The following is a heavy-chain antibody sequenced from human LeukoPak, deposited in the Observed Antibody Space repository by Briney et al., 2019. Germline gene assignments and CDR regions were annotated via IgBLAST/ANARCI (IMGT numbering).Heavy chain of an antibody. CDR2: IKQDGSEK. V-gene: IGHV3-7*01. CDR1: GFTFSSYW. Sequence: PGGSLRLSCAASGFTFSSYWMSWVRQAPGKGLEWVANIKQDGSEKYYVGSVKGRFTISRDNAKNSLYLQMNSLRAEDTAVYYCARDPGGYSNYETHYYMDVWGKGTTVTVSS. CDR3: ARDPGGYSNYETHYYMDV. J-gene: IGHJ6*03. D-gene: IGHD4-11*01.